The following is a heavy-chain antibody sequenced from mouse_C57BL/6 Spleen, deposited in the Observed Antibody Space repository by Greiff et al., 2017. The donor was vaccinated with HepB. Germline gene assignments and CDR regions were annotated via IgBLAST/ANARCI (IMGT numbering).Heavy chain of an antibody. CDR2: ISDGGSYT. V-gene: IGHV5-4*03. D-gene: IGHD3-2*02. J-gene: IGHJ3*01. CDR3: ARGGQLRAWFAY. CDR1: GFTFSSYA. Sequence: EVKLVESGGGLVKPGGSLKLSCAASGFTFSSYAMSWVRQTPEKRLEWVATISDGGSYTYYPDNVKGRFTISRDNAKNNLYLQMSHLKSEDTAMYYCARGGQLRAWFAYWGQGTLVTVSA.